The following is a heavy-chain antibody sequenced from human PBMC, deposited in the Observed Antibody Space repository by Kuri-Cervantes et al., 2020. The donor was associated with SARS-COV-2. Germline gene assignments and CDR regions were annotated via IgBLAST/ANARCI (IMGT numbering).Heavy chain of an antibody. V-gene: IGHV4-38-2*01. D-gene: IGHD4-11*01. CDR3: ARRIDYSNCFDY. Sequence: SETLSLTCAVAGYSISSGYYWDWIRQPPGKGLEWIGSIYHSGSTYDNPSLKSRVNISVDTSKNQFSLKLSSVTAADTAEYYCARRIDYSNCFDYWGQGTLVTVSS. CDR1: GYSISSGYY. J-gene: IGHJ4*02. CDR2: IYHSGST.